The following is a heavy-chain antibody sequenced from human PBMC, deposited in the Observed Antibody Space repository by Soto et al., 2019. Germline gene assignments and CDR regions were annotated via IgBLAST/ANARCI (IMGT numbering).Heavy chain of an antibody. J-gene: IGHJ3*02. D-gene: IGHD3-3*01. CDR3: AIDRGLRFLGWFHKPDAFDI. Sequence: SETLSLTCTVSGGSISSGGYYWSWIRQHPGKGLEWIGYIYYSGSTYYNPSLKSRVTISVDTSKNQFSLKLSSVTAADTAVYYCAIDRGLRFLGWFHKPDAFDIWGQGTMVTVSS. CDR1: GGSISSGGYY. V-gene: IGHV4-31*03. CDR2: IYYSGST.